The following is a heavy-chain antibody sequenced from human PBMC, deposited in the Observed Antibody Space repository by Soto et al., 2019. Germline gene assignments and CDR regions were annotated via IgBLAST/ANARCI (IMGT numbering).Heavy chain of an antibody. J-gene: IGHJ6*02. D-gene: IGHD3-10*01. V-gene: IGHV1-69*01. CDR2: VSPPFRTS. CDR3: ARVLYYGSGSYSPYGMDV. Sequence: QVQLVQSGAEVKKPGSSVKVSCKTSGVSFNNNGIGWVRQAPGHGLEWMGGVSPPFRTSNYARKFQGRISITADASTGTVNMELSRLTSEDTAQEYCARVLYYGSGSYSPYGMDVWGQGTTVTVSS. CDR1: GVSFNNNG.